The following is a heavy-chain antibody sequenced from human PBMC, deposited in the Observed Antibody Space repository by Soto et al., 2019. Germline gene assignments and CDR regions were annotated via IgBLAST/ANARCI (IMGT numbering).Heavy chain of an antibody. V-gene: IGHV3-74*01. CDR3: VRDLIIVVTPGDDFDY. D-gene: IGHD1-26*01. J-gene: IGHJ4*02. CDR1: GFTFSNYW. Sequence: EVQLVESGGGLVQPGGSLRLSCAPSGFTFSNYWMHWVRQAPGKGLEWVSRINEDGSVISYADSVKGRFTISRDNGKNTLYLQMNSLRVEDTAVYYCVRDLIIVVTPGDDFDYCGQGTLVTVSS. CDR2: INEDGSVI.